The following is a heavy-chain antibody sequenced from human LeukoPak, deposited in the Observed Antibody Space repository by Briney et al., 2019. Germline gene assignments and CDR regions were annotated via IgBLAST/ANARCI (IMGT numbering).Heavy chain of an antibody. D-gene: IGHD1-26*01. CDR2: TNPNSGGT. V-gene: IGHV1-2*02. Sequence: GASVKVSCKASGYTFTGYYMHWVRQAPGQGLEWMGWTNPNSGGTNYAQKFQGRVTMTRDTSISTAYMELSRLRSDDTAVYYCARPIVGAHYYFDYWGQGTLVTVSS. CDR1: GYTFTGYY. CDR3: ARPIVGAHYYFDY. J-gene: IGHJ4*02.